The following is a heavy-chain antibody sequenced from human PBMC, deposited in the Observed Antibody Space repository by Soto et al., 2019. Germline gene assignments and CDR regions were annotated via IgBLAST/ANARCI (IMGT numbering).Heavy chain of an antibody. D-gene: IGHD3-22*01. Sequence: QVQLVQSGAEVKKPGSSMKVSCKASGGTFSNYGITWVRQAPGQGLEWMGGIIPIFGTANYAQKLQGRVTITADESTGTAYMEMSSLRSEDTAMYYCAGVAANRGYYYSFDYWGQGTLVTISS. CDR2: IIPIFGTA. CDR1: GGTFSNYG. J-gene: IGHJ4*02. CDR3: AGVAANRGYYYSFDY. V-gene: IGHV1-69*12.